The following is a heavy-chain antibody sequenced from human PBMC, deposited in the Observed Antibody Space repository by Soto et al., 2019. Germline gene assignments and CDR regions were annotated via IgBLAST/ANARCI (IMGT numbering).Heavy chain of an antibody. V-gene: IGHV4-59*01. D-gene: IGHD6-13*01. CDR3: ARDCSHSSSWYLAL. Sequence: PSETLSLTCTVSGGSISSYYWSWIRQPPGKGLEWIGYIYYSGSTNYNPSLKSRVTISVDTSKNQFSLKLSSVTAADTAVYYCARDCSHSSSWYLALWGQGTLVTVS. CDR2: IYYSGST. J-gene: IGHJ4*02. CDR1: GGSISSYY.